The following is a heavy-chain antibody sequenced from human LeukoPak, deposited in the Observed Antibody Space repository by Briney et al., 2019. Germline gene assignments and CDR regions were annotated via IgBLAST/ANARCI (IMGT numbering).Heavy chain of an antibody. V-gene: IGHV3-48*03. CDR1: GFTFSSYE. Sequence: PGGSLRLSCAASGFTFSSYEMNWVRQAPGKGLEWVSYISSSGSTIYYADSVKGRFTISRDNAKNSLYLQMNSLRAEDTAVYYCARVAPMYSSRVYYYMDVWGKGTTVTISS. CDR3: ARVAPMYSSRVYYYMDV. J-gene: IGHJ6*03. CDR2: ISSSGSTI. D-gene: IGHD6-13*01.